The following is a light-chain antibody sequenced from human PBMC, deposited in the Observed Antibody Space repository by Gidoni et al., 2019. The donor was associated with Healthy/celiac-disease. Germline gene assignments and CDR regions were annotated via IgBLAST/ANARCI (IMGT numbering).Light chain of an antibody. Sequence: DIVLTQSPGTLSLSPGERATLSCRSSQSDSSSYLAWYQQKPGQAPRLLIYGASSRATGIPDRFSGSGSGTDFTLTISRLEPEDFAVYYCKQYGSSSWTFGQGTKVEIK. CDR1: QSDSSSY. V-gene: IGKV3-20*01. CDR2: GAS. J-gene: IGKJ1*01. CDR3: KQYGSSSWT.